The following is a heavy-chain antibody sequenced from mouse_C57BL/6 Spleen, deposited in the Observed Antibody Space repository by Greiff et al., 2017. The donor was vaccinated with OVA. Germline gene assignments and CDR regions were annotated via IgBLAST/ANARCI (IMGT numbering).Heavy chain of an antibody. Sequence: VQLQQPGAELVRPGSSVKLSCKASGYTFTSYWMHWVKQRPIQGLEWIGNIDPSDSETHYNQKFKDKATLTVDKSSRTAYMQLSRLTAEDSAVYYSARRAYYGSSLYYLDDGGKGTTLTVAA. CDR1: GYTFTSYW. V-gene: IGHV1-52*01. CDR3: ARRAYYGSSLYYLDD. D-gene: IGHD1-1*01. CDR2: IDPSDSET. J-gene: IGHJ2*01.